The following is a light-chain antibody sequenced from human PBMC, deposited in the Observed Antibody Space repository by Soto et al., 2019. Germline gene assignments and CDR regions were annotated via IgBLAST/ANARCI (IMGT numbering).Light chain of an antibody. CDR1: QSVKSN. CDR3: HQRSNWLT. J-gene: IGKJ4*01. Sequence: TVMTLSPATLSVSPGQIATLSCWASQSVKSNLAWYQQKLGQAPRVLIYASSSRATGVPARLSGAESGTEFTLTISSIEPEDFAVYYCHQRSNWLTFGGGTKVDIK. V-gene: IGKV3-15*01. CDR2: ASS.